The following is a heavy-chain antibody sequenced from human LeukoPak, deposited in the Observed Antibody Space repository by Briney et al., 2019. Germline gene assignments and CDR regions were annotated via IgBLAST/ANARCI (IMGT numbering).Heavy chain of an antibody. CDR1: GFTFSSYW. J-gene: IGHJ5*02. D-gene: IGHD4-17*01. CDR3: AREVSGDSHWFDP. V-gene: IGHV3-7*01. CDR2: IKQDGSEK. Sequence: GGSLRLSCAASGFTFSSYWMSWVRQAPGKGLEWVANIKQDGSEKYYVDSVKGRFTISRDNANNSLYLQMNSLRAEDTAVYYCAREVSGDSHWFDPWGQGTLVTVSS.